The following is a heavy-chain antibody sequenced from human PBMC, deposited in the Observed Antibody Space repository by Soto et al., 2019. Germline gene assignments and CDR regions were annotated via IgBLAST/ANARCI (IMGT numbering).Heavy chain of an antibody. D-gene: IGHD3-10*01. J-gene: IGHJ4*02. Sequence: QVQLVESGGGVVQPGRSLRLSCAASGFTFSSYGMHWVRQAPGKGLEWVAVIWYDGSNKYYADSVKGRFTISRDNSKNTLYLQMNSLRAEDTAVYYCARDQGNLWSLFDYWGQGTLVTVSS. CDR3: ARDQGNLWSLFDY. V-gene: IGHV3-33*01. CDR2: IWYDGSNK. CDR1: GFTFSSYG.